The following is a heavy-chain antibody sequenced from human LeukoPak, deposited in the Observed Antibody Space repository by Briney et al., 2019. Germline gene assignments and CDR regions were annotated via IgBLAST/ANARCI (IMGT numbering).Heavy chain of an antibody. CDR2: INPNSGGT. CDR1: VHTFPGYY. J-gene: IGHJ4*02. Sequence: ASVRVSSKASVHTFPGYYIHGVRQPPEQGLEWMGWINPNSGGTNYAQNFQGRVTMTRDTSISTAYMELSRLRSDDTAMYYCAREHSSSSGKVFDYWGQGTLVTVSS. CDR3: AREHSSSSGKVFDY. V-gene: IGHV1-2*02. D-gene: IGHD6-6*01.